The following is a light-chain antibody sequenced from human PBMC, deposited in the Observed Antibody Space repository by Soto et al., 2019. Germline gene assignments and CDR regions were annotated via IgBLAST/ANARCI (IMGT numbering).Light chain of an antibody. Sequence: EIVLTQSPGTLSVSPGERATLSCGASQSVSSSLAWYQQRPGQAPRLLGSGASSRATGIPDRFSGIGSGTDFTLTISRLEPEDFALYYCQHYAHNSPITFGQGTRLEIK. CDR2: GAS. J-gene: IGKJ5*01. CDR1: QSVSSS. CDR3: QHYAHNSPIT. V-gene: IGKV3-20*01.